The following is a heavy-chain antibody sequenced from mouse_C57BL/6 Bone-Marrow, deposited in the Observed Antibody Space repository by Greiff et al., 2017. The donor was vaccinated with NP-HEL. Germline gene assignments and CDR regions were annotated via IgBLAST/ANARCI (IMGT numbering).Heavy chain of an antibody. CDR3: AIECITTVPDY. J-gene: IGHJ2*01. CDR1: GYTFTSYW. D-gene: IGHD1-1*01. V-gene: IGHV1-74*01. CDR2: IHPSASDT. Sequence: QVQLQQPGAELVKPGASVKVSCKASGYTFTSYWMHWVKQRPGQGLEWIGRIHPSASDTNYNQKFKGKATLTVDKSSSTAYMQLRTLTSEDSAVYYCAIECITTVPDYWGQGTTLTVSS.